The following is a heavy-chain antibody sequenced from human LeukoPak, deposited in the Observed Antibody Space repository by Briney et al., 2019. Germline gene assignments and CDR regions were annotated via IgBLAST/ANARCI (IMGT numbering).Heavy chain of an antibody. CDR3: AKIGGYSSTDLGY. CDR1: GFTFSSYG. V-gene: IGHV3-30*18. Sequence: GGSLRLSCAASGFTFSSYGMHWVRQAPGKGLEWVAVISYEGSNKYYADSVKGRFTISRDNSKNTLYLQMNSLRAEDTAVYYCAKIGGYSSTDLGYWGQGTLVTVSS. CDR2: ISYEGSNK. J-gene: IGHJ4*02. D-gene: IGHD6-13*01.